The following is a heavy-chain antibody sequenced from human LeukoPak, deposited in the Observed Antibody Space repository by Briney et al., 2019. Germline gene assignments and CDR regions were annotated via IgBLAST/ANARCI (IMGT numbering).Heavy chain of an antibody. CDR1: GYTFTNYH. Sequence: ASVKVSCKTSGYTFTNYHVHWVRQAPGQGLEWMGWFYANSGATKYAQKFQGRVTMTRDTSIGTDFMELTSLISDDTAIYYCARDPYDGNYFFDYWGQGTLVTVAS. CDR2: FYANSGAT. V-gene: IGHV1-2*02. CDR3: ARDPYDGNYFFDY. J-gene: IGHJ4*02. D-gene: IGHD3-3*01.